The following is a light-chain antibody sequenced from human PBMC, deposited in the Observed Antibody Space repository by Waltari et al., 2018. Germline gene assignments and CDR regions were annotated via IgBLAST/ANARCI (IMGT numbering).Light chain of an antibody. J-gene: IGLJ1*01. CDR3: QVWDSGSNHYV. Sequence: SYELTQPPSVSVAPGQTARITCDGDKIGSKNVPWYQPKPGQAPVMVVYDDGDRPSGIPERFSGSNPGNTAALTISRVDAGDEAEYYCQVWDSGSNHYVFGTVTKVTVL. V-gene: IGLV3-21*02. CDR2: DDG. CDR1: KIGSKN.